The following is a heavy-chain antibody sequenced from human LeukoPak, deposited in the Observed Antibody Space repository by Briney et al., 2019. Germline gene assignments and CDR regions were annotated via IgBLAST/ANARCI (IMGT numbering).Heavy chain of an antibody. CDR3: ARARSSYYYYYMDV. D-gene: IGHD3-10*01. CDR1: QFSFSRYA. CDR2: IWRDGSNQ. Sequence: GGSLRLSCEASQFSFSRYAMHWVRRAPGKGLEWVAIIWRDGSNQHYADSAKGRFTISRDNSKNTLYLQMNSLRAKDTAVYYCARARSSYYYYYMDVWGKGTTVTVSS. J-gene: IGHJ6*03. V-gene: IGHV3-33*01.